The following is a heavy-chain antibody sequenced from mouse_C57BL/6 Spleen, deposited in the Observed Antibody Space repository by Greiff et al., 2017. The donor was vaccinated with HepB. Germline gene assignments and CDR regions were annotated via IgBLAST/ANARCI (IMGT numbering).Heavy chain of an antibody. D-gene: IGHD1-1*01. CDR2: INPNYGTT. V-gene: IGHV1-39*01. CDR3: ARSTTVVEDWFAY. J-gene: IGHJ3*01. Sequence: VQLKESGPELVKPGASVKISCKASGYSFTDYNMNWVKQSNGKSLEWIGVINPNYGTTSYNQKFKGKATLTVDQSSSTAYMQLNSLTSEDSAVYYCARSTTVVEDWFAYWGQGTLVTVSA. CDR1: GYSFTDYN.